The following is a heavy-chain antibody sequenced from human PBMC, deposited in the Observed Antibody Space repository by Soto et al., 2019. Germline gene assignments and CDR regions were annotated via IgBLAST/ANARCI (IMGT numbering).Heavy chain of an antibody. V-gene: IGHV4-59*01. CDR2: IYYSGST. CDR3: ARDISISYYYGMDV. Sequence: QVQLQESGPGLVKPSETLSLTCTVSGGSISSYYWSWIRQPPGKGLEWIGYIYYSGSTNYNPSLKSRVTISVDTSKNQFSLKLSSVTAADTAVYYCARDISISYYYGMDVWGQGTTVTVSS. CDR1: GGSISSYY. J-gene: IGHJ6*02.